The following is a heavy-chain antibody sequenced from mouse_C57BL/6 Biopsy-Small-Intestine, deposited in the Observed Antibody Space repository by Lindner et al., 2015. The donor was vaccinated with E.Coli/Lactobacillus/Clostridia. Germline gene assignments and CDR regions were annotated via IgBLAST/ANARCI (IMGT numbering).Heavy chain of an antibody. V-gene: IGHV1-77*01. CDR3: ARSTTGGGMDY. CDR2: IGPGSGST. J-gene: IGHJ4*01. Sequence: VQLQESGPDLVKPGASVKLSCKASGYTFTSHDINWVKQRPGQGLEWIGKIGPGSGSTYYNERFKGKATLTADKSSSTAYMQLSSLTSEDSAVYFCARSTTGGGMDYWGQGTSVTVSS. D-gene: IGHD1-1*01. CDR1: GYTFTSHD.